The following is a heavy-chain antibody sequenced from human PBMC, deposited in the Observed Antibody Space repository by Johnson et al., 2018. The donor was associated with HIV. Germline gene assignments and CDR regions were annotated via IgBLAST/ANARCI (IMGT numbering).Heavy chain of an antibody. D-gene: IGHD6-19*01. J-gene: IGHJ3*02. CDR3: ARASHSSGWYGRLGDAFDI. Sequence: QMPPVESRGGVVQPARSLRLSCAASGFTFSSYGMHSVRQAPGPGLEWVAVLSYDGSNKYYADSVKGRFTIHRYNSKTTLYLQMNSLSGGDTAVYYCARASHSSGWYGRLGDAFDIWGQGTMVTVSS. V-gene: IGHV3-30*03. CDR2: LSYDGSNK. CDR1: GFTFSSYG.